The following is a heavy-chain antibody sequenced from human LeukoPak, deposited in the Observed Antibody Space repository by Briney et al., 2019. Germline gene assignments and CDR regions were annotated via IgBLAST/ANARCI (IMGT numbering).Heavy chain of an antibody. Sequence: SETLSLTCTVSGGSISSYYWSWIRQPAGKGLEWTGRIYSSGSTNYNPSLKSRVTMSVETSRNQFSLKLSSVTAADTAVYYCARDAGDGSGYYYSNFDYWGQGTLVTVSS. CDR2: IYSSGST. J-gene: IGHJ4*02. CDR3: ARDAGDGSGYYYSNFDY. CDR1: GGSISSYY. V-gene: IGHV4-4*07. D-gene: IGHD3-22*01.